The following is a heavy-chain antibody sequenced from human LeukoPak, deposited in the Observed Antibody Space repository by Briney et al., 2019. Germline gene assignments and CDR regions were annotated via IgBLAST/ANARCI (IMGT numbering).Heavy chain of an antibody. V-gene: IGHV1-18*01. CDR3: ASRKPYCGTGSCYETLAY. CDR2: INTYNGNT. D-gene: IGHD2-15*01. J-gene: IGHJ4*02. CDR1: GYTFTSYG. Sequence: GASVKVSCKASGYTFTSYGISWVRQAPGQGLEWMGWINTYNGNTNYAQKLQGRVTMTTDTSTSTAYMDLRSLRSDDTAVYYCASRKPYCGTGSCYETLAYWGQGTLVTVSS.